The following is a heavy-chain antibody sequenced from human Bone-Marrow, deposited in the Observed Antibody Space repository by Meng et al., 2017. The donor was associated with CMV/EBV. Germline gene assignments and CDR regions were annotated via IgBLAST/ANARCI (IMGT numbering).Heavy chain of an antibody. CDR2: ISSSSSYI. V-gene: IGHV3-21*01. J-gene: IGHJ4*02. D-gene: IGHD3-3*01. CDR3: ARDPGADFHFDY. Sequence: GESLKISCAASGFTFSSYAMHWVRQAPGKGLEWVSSISSSSSYIYYADSVKGRFTISRDNAKNSLYLQMNSLRAEDTAVYYCARDPGADFHFDYWGQGTLVTVSS. CDR1: GFTFSSYA.